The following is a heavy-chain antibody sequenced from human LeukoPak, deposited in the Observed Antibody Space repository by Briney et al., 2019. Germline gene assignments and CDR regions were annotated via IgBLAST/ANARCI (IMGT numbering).Heavy chain of an antibody. D-gene: IGHD6-19*01. CDR2: INSDGSST. V-gene: IGHV3-74*01. J-gene: IGHJ4*02. Sequence: PGGSLRLSCAASGFTFSSYAMSWVRQAPGKGLEWVSRINSDGSSTSYADSVKGRFTISRDNAKNTLYLQMNSLRAEDTAVYYCARGGIAVAGYFDYWGQGTLVTVSS. CDR3: ARGGIAVAGYFDY. CDR1: GFTFSSYA.